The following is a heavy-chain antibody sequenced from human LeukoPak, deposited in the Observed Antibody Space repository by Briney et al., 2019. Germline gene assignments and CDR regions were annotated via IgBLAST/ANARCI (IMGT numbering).Heavy chain of an antibody. D-gene: IGHD3-22*01. Sequence: ASVKVSCKASGYTLTSYDINWVRQATGQGLEWMGWMNPNSGNTGYAQKFQGRVTMTRNTSISTAYMELSSLRSEDTAVYYCARHSGYWRYDAFDIWGQGTMVTVSS. V-gene: IGHV1-8*01. CDR1: GYTLTSYD. J-gene: IGHJ3*02. CDR3: ARHSGYWRYDAFDI. CDR2: MNPNSGNT.